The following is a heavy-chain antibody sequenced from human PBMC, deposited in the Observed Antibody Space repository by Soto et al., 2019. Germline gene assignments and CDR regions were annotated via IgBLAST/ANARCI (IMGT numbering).Heavy chain of an antibody. CDR1: GFTVSSNY. J-gene: IGHJ6*02. D-gene: IGHD4-17*01. V-gene: IGHV3-53*01. CDR3: AREILTPVRYYYYYGMDV. CDR2: IYSGGST. Sequence: PVGSLRLSCAASGFTVSSNYMSWVRQAPGKGLEWVSVIYSGGSTYYADSVKGRFTISRDNSKNTLYLQMNSLRTEDTAVYYCAREILTPVRYYYYYGMDVWGQGTTVTVSS.